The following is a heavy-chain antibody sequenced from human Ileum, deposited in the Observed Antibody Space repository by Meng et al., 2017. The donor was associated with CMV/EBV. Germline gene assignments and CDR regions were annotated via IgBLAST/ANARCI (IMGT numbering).Heavy chain of an antibody. CDR2: IYYSGST. CDR3: ASNYYGSGSYYFDP. CDR1: GGSISSSSYY. V-gene: IGHV4-39*07. D-gene: IGHD3-10*01. Sequence: SETLSPTCTVSGGSISSSSYYWGWIRQPPGKGLEWIGSIYYSGSTYYNPSLKSRVTISVDTSKNQFSLKLSSVTAADTAVYYCASNYYGSGSYYFDPWGQGTLVTVSS. J-gene: IGHJ5*02.